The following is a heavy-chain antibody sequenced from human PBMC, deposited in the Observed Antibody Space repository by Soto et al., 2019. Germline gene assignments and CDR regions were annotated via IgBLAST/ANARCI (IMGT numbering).Heavy chain of an antibody. CDR3: ANSPDYVWGSYRSPPYYFDY. D-gene: IGHD3-16*02. J-gene: IGHJ4*02. CDR1: GFTFSSYA. Sequence: LSLTCAASGFTFSSYAMSWVRQAPGKGLEWVSAISGSGGSTYYADSVKGRFTISRDNSKNTLYLQMNSLRAEDTAVYYCANSPDYVWGSYRSPPYYFDYWGQGTLVTVSS. V-gene: IGHV3-23*01. CDR2: ISGSGGST.